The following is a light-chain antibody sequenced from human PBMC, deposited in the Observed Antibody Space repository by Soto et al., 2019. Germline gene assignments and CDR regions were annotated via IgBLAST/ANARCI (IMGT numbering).Light chain of an antibody. CDR3: QEYNNCHPIP. CDR2: GAS. V-gene: IGKV3-15*01. Sequence: EIVMTQSPATLSVSPGERATLSCRASQSISSKLAWYQQKPGQAPRLLIYGASTRSTGIPVRFSGSGSGTEFTLTITSLQSEDFAVYYCQEYNNCHPIPFGGGTKVEIK. CDR1: QSISSK. J-gene: IGKJ4*01.